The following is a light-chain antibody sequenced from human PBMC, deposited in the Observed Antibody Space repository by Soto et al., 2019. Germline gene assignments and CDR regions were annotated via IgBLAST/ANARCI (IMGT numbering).Light chain of an antibody. Sequence: EIVMTQSPATLSVSPGERATLSCRASQSISSNLAWYQQKPGQVPRLLIYGAPSRATGAPDRFSGSGSGTEFSLTISRLEPEDFAVFHCQQYGSSPITFGQGTRLEIK. V-gene: IGKV3-20*01. CDR2: GAP. J-gene: IGKJ5*01. CDR3: QQYGSSPIT. CDR1: QSISSN.